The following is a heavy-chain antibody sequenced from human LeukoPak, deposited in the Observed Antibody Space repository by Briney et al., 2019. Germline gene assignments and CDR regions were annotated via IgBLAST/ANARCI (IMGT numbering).Heavy chain of an antibody. V-gene: IGHV4-4*07. J-gene: IGHJ4*02. CDR2: IYPSGNT. D-gene: IGHD4-17*01. CDR1: GGSISSYY. Sequence: SETLSLTCTVSGGSISSYYWSWIRQPAGKGLEWIGRIYPSGNTNYNPSLKSRVTISVDTSKNQFSLKLSSVTAADTAVYYCARRSGDYGFDYWGQGTLVTVSS. CDR3: ARRSGDYGFDY.